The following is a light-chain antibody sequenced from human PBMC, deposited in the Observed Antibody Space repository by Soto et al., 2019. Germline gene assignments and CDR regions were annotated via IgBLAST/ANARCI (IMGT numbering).Light chain of an antibody. Sequence: EIVMTQSPTTLSVSPRERATLXXRASQSVSSNLAWYQQKPGQAPRXLIYGASTRATGIPARLSGSGSGTEFTLTISSLQSEDFAIYYCQQYNNWPRTFGQGTKVDIK. CDR3: QQYNNWPRT. V-gene: IGKV3D-15*01. CDR2: GAS. J-gene: IGKJ1*01. CDR1: QSVSSN.